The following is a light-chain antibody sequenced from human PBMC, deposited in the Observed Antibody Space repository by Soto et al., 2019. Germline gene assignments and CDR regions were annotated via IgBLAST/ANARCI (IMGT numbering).Light chain of an antibody. V-gene: IGLV1-44*01. CDR3: AAWDDSLNGRV. Sequence: QSALTQPPSASGTPGQRVTISCSGSSSNIGSNTVNWYQQLPGTAPKVLIYNNIQRPSGVPDRFSGSKSGTSASLAISGLQSEDEADYYFAAWDDSLNGRVFGAGTKLTVL. CDR1: SSNIGSNT. J-gene: IGLJ1*01. CDR2: NNI.